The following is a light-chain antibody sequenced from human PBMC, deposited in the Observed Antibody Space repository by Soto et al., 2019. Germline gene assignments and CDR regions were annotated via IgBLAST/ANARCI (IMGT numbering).Light chain of an antibody. J-gene: IGLJ2*01. CDR1: SSDVGGYNY. Sequence: QSALTQPASVSGSPGQSITISCTGTSSDVGGYNYVSWYHQHPGKAPKLMIYDVSNRPSGVSNRFSGSKSGNTASLTISGLQAEYEADYYCSSYTSSSPLVFGGGTKLTVL. V-gene: IGLV2-14*01. CDR3: SSYTSSSPLV. CDR2: DVS.